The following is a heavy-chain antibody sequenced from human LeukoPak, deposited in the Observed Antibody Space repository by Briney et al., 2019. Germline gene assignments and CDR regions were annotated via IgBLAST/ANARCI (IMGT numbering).Heavy chain of an antibody. D-gene: IGHD3-22*01. J-gene: IGHJ4*02. V-gene: IGHV3-11*04. CDR1: GFTFSDYY. CDR3: AGGTFYFDRSDCH. CDR2: ISPSGRTI. Sequence: GGSLRLSCAASGFTFSDYYMSWIRQAPGKGLEWVSYISPSGRTIYSADPVKGRFTISRDNAKNSLYLQMSSLRADDMGVYYCAGGTFYFDRSDCHWGQGALVTVSS.